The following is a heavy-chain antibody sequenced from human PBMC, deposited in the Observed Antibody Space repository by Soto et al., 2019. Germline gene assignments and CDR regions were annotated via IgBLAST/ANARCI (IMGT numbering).Heavy chain of an antibody. CDR3: AKGPGYRVGYHWFAP. CDR1: GFMFNTYG. CDR2: ISYDGSDQ. D-gene: IGHD5-12*01. J-gene: IGHJ5*02. Sequence: GGSLRLSCAASGFMFNTYGIHCVRQAPGNGLEWVAVISYDGSDQYYAGSVKGRLTMYRDNSKNTVFLQMSTRRNEDTAVYYCAKGPGYRVGYHWFAPWGKGTLVPFPS. V-gene: IGHV3-30*18.